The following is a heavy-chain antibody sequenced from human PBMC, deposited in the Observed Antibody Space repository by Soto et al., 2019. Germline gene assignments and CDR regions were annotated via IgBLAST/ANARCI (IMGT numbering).Heavy chain of an antibody. J-gene: IGHJ5*02. CDR1: GGSISSGDYY. CDR2: IYYSGST. V-gene: IGHV4-30-4*01. Sequence: SETLSLTCTVSGGSISSGDYYWSWIRQPPGKGLEWIGYIYYSGSTYYNPSLKSRVTISVDTSKNQFSLKLSSVTAADTAVYYCARGRSRDYPTFDPWGQGTLVTVSS. D-gene: IGHD4-17*01. CDR3: ARGRSRDYPTFDP.